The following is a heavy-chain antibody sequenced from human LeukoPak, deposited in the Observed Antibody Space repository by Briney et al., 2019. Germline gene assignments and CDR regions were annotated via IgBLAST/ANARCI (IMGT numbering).Heavy chain of an antibody. D-gene: IGHD3-10*01. J-gene: IGHJ4*02. CDR2: INPSGGST. V-gene: IGHV1-46*01. Sequence: ASVKVSCKASGYTFTSYYMHWVRQAPGQGLEWMGIINPSGGSTSYAQKFQGRVTMTRDTSTSTVYMELSSLRSEDTAVYYCARSGITMVRGVIMRAPFDYWGQGTLVTVSS. CDR3: ARSGITMVRGVIMRAPFDY. CDR1: GYTFTSYY.